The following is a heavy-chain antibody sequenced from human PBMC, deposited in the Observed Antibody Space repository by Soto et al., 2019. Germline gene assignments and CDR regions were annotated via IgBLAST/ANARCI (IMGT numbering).Heavy chain of an antibody. V-gene: IGHV1-18*01. CDR1: GYTFTSYG. D-gene: IGHD6-13*01. CDR3: ARAQYSSSWFDY. J-gene: IGHJ4*02. Sequence: QVQLVQSGAEVKKPGASVKVSCKASGYTFTSYGISWVRQAPGQGLEWMGWISAYNGNTNYAQKLQGRVTMTTDTYTSRAYMERRSLRSDDTAVYYCARAQYSSSWFDYWGQGTLVTVSS. CDR2: ISAYNGNT.